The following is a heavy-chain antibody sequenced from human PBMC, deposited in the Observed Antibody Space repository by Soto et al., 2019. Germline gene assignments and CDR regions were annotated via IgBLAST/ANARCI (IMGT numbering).Heavy chain of an antibody. D-gene: IGHD1-26*01. CDR1: GFTVSTYN. Sequence: EVHLVESGGGLMQPGGSLRLSCAASGFTVSTYNMIWVRQAPVKGLEWVSVTYSGGSTQYADSVKGRFTVSRDNSKNTLDLQMGSLGDEDTAVYYCARKLSGAVQGWAYGMDVWGRGTTVTVSS. J-gene: IGHJ6*02. V-gene: IGHV3-53*02. CDR3: ARKLSGAVQGWAYGMDV. CDR2: TYSGGST.